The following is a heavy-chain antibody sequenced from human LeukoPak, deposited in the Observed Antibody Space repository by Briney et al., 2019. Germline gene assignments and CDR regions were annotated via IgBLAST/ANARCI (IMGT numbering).Heavy chain of an antibody. CDR3: AKEGDYDILTGHLDY. CDR2: TSDSGGST. Sequence: GGSLRLSCAASGFTFRSYGMNWVRQAPGKGLEWVSGTSDSGGSTYYADSVKGRFTISRDNSKNTLYLQMNSLRAEDTAVYYCAKEGDYDILTGHLDYWGQGTLVTVSS. CDR1: GFTFRSYG. D-gene: IGHD3-9*01. J-gene: IGHJ4*02. V-gene: IGHV3-23*01.